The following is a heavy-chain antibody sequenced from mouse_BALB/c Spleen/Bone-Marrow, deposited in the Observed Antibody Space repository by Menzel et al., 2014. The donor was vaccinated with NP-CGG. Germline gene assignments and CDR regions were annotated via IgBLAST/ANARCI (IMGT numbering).Heavy chain of an antibody. Sequence: LQQSGSELVRPGASVKLSCKASGYTFTSYWMHWVKQRPGQGLEWIGNIYPGSGSTNYDEKFKSKATLTVDTSSSTAYMQLSTLTSEDSAVYYYTRYYGCYAMDYWGQGTSVTVSS. V-gene: IGHV1S22*01. CDR2: IYPGSGST. D-gene: IGHD1-2*01. CDR1: GYTFTSYW. CDR3: TRYYGCYAMDY. J-gene: IGHJ4*01.